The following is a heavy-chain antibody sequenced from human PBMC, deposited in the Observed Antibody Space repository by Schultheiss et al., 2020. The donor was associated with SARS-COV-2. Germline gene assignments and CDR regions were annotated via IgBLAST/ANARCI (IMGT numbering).Heavy chain of an antibody. J-gene: IGHJ5*02. V-gene: IGHV1-69*05. D-gene: IGHD4-23*01. Sequence: SVKVSCKASGGTFSSYAISWVRQAPGQGLEWMGGIIPIFGTANYAQKFQGWVTMTRDTSINTAYMELSRLRSDDTAVYYCASRLRWYVYNWFDPWGQGTLVTVSS. CDR2: IIPIFGTA. CDR3: ASRLRWYVYNWFDP. CDR1: GGTFSSYA.